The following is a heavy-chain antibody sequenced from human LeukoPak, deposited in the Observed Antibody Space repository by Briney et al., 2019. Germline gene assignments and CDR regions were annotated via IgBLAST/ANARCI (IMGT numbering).Heavy chain of an antibody. V-gene: IGHV4-61*02. CDR1: GGSISSGSYY. CDR2: IYTSGST. CDR3: ARDRYSRYGL. D-gene: IGHD5-12*01. J-gene: IGHJ4*02. Sequence: SETLSLTCTVSGGSISSGSYYWSWIRQPAGKGLEWIGRIYTSGSTNYNPSLKSRVTISVDTSKNQFSLKLSSVTAADTAVYYCARDRYSRYGLWGQGTLVTVSS.